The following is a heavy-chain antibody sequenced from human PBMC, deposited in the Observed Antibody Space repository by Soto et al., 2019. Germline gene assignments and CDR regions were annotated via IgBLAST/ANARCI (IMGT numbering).Heavy chain of an antibody. V-gene: IGHV4-39*01. J-gene: IGHJ4*02. CDR3: AIRGYSYGTHQGDYDSRERDY. D-gene: IGHD5-18*01. Sequence: QLQLQESGPGLVKPSETLSLTCTVSGGSISSSSYYWGWIRQPPGKGLEWIGSIYYSGSTYYNPSLKSRVTISVDTSKNQFSLKLSSVTAADTAVYYCAIRGYSYGTHQGDYDSRERDYWGQGTLVTVSS. CDR2: IYYSGST. CDR1: GGSISSSSYY.